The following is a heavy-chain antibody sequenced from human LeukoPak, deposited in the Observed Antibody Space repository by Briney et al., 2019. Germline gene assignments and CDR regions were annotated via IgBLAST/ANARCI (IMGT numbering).Heavy chain of an antibody. CDR1: GGSISSYY. CDR3: ARGDSSPWYFDL. J-gene: IGHJ2*01. Sequence: PSETLSLTCTVSGGSISSYYWSWIRQPPGKGLEWIGYIYYSGSTNYNPSLKSRVTISVDTSKNQFSLKLSSVTAADTAVYYFARGDSSPWYFDLWGRGTLVTVSS. V-gene: IGHV4-59*01. CDR2: IYYSGST. D-gene: IGHD6-13*01.